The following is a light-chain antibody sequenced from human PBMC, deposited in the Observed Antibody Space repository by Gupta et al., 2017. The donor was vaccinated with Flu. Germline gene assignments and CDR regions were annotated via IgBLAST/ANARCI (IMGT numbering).Light chain of an antibody. CDR2: GAS. CDR1: QSVDSSY. J-gene: IGKJ4*01. Sequence: EIVLTQSPCILSLSPGERATLSCRASQSVDSSYLALYQQKPGQAPSLLSYGASSRATGIPDRFSGSGSGTDFTLTSSRLEPEDFAVYYCQKYGTSPLTFGGGTKVEI. V-gene: IGKV3-20*01. CDR3: QKYGTSPLT.